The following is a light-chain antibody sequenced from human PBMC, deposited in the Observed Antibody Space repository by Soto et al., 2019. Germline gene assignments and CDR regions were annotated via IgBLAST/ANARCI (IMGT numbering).Light chain of an antibody. CDR2: GAS. V-gene: IGKV3-15*01. Sequence: EIVMTQSASTLSVSPGERATLSWGASQSVSSNLAWYQQKPGQAPRLLIYGASTRATGIPARFSGSGSGTDFTLTITSLQPEDFATYYCQQSYNTPRTFGQGTKVDIK. J-gene: IGKJ1*01. CDR1: QSVSSN. CDR3: QQSYNTPRT.